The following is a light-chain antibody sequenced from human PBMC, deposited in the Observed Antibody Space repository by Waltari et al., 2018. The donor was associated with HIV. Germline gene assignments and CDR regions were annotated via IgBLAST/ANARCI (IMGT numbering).Light chain of an antibody. Sequence: QSVLTQPPSASGTPGQRVTISCSGSSSNIGSNAVNWYQQLPGTAPKLLIYSNNQRPSGVPARFSCSKSGTAAALAISGLQSADEADYYCAAWDDSLNDSYVFGPGTKVTVL. CDR1: SSNIGSNA. CDR2: SNN. V-gene: IGLV1-44*01. CDR3: AAWDDSLNDSYV. J-gene: IGLJ1*01.